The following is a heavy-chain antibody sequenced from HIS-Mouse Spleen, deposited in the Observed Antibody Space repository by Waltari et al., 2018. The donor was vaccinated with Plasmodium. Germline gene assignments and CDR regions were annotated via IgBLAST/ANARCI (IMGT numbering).Heavy chain of an antibody. V-gene: IGHV4-34*01. Sequence: QVQLQQWGAGLLKPSETLSLTCAVYGGSFRGYYWSWIRQPPGKGLEWIGEINHSGSTNYNPSLKSRVTISVDTSKNQFSLKLSSVTAADTAVYYCARCRGYSSGWWDYWGQGTLVTVSS. CDR2: INHSGST. J-gene: IGHJ4*02. CDR1: GGSFRGYY. D-gene: IGHD6-19*01. CDR3: ARCRGYSSGWWDY.